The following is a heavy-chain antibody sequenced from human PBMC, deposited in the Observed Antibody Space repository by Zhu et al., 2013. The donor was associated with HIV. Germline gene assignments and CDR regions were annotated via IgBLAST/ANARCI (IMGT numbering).Heavy chain of an antibody. V-gene: IGHV1-69*06. D-gene: IGHD1-26*01. CDR1: GGTLNSDA. CDR3: ASLLKYFDY. J-gene: IGHJ4*02. Sequence: QVQLVQSGAEVKKPGASVKVSCKTSGGTLNSDAITWVRQAPGQGLEWMGTIVPIFGTANYAQKFQGRVTITADKSTSTAYMELSSLRSDDTAVYYCASLLKYFDYWGQGTLVTVSS. CDR2: IVPIFGTA.